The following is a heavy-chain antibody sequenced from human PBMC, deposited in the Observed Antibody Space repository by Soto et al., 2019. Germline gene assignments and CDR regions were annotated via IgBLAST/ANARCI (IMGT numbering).Heavy chain of an antibody. CDR3: TSAPGEHRYY. Sequence: ESGGGLVKPGGSLRLSCAASGFTFEDAWMSWVRQTPGKGLEWVGRVKSEIDGGTTDYAAPVKGRFTISRDDATNMLYLQMNSLKTADTAVYYCTSAPGEHRYYWGQGTLVTVSS. CDR2: VKSEIDGGTT. CDR1: GFTFEDAW. D-gene: IGHD2-21*01. J-gene: IGHJ4*02. V-gene: IGHV3-15*01.